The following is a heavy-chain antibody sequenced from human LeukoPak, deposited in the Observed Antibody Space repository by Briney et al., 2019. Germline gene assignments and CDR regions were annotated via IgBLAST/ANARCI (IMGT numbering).Heavy chain of an antibody. V-gene: IGHV3-7*01. D-gene: IGHD3-10*01. CDR1: GFTFNKYW. CDR3: ARHYGSGPGY. J-gene: IGHJ4*02. CDR2: IKQDGSEK. Sequence: GGSLRLSCAASGFTFNKYWMTWVRQAPGKGLEWVANIKQDGSEKYYVDSVKGRFTFSRDNAKNSLYLQMDSLRAEDTAVYYCARHYGSGPGYWGQGTLVTVSS.